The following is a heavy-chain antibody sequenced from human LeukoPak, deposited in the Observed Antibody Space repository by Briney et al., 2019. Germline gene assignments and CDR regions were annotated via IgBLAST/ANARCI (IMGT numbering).Heavy chain of an antibody. CDR3: AREEDSGSYGKFDY. D-gene: IGHD1-26*01. J-gene: IGHJ4*02. V-gene: IGHV3-23*01. Sequence: HSGGSLRLSCAASGFTFSSYAMSWVRQAPGKGLEWVSAISGSGGSTYYADSVKGRFTISRDNSKNTLYLQMNSLRVEDTAVYYCAREEDSGSYGKFDYWGQGTLVTVSS. CDR2: ISGSGGST. CDR1: GFTFSSYA.